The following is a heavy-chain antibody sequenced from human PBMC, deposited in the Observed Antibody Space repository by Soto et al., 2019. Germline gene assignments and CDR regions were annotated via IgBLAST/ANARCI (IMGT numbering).Heavy chain of an antibody. CDR1: GGTFSSYA. CDR3: ARRGNIVVVPAAIGYYYGMDV. D-gene: IGHD2-2*02. V-gene: IGHV1-69*01. J-gene: IGHJ6*02. Sequence: QVQLVQSGAEVKKPGSSVKVSCKASGGTFSSYAISWVRQAPGQGLEWMEGIIPIFGTANYAQKFQGRVTITADESTSTAYMELSRLRSEDTAVYYCARRGNIVVVPAAIGYYYGMDVWGQGTTVTVSS. CDR2: IIPIFGTA.